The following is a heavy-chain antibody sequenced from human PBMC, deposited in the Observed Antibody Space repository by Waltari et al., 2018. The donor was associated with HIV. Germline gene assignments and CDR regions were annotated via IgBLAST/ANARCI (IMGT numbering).Heavy chain of an antibody. J-gene: IGHJ4*02. V-gene: IGHV3-7*01. Sequence: EVQLVESGGGLVQPGGSLRLSCAASGFTFSSYWMSWVRQAPGKGLGGGANIKQEGREIYYVDSVKGRFTISRDNAKNSLYLQMNSLRAEDTAVYFCARRGGRSSPLGYWGQGTLVTVSS. CDR3: ARRGGRSSPLGY. D-gene: IGHD6-13*01. CDR2: IKQEGREI. CDR1: GFTFSSYW.